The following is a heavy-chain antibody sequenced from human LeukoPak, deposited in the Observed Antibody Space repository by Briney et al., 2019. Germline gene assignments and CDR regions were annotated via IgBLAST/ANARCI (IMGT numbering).Heavy chain of an antibody. V-gene: IGHV3-23*01. D-gene: IGHD3-10*01. Sequence: PGGSPRLSCEASGFTFNINAMSWVRQAPGKGLEWVSGISASGGITWYADSVKGRFTISRDNSKNTLHLQMNSLRGEDTAVYYCAKDGSGNILYFDYWGQGILVTDSS. CDR2: ISASGGIT. J-gene: IGHJ4*02. CDR1: GFTFNINA. CDR3: AKDGSGNILYFDY.